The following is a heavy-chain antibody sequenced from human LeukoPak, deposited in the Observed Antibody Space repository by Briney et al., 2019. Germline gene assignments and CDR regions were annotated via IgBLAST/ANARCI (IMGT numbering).Heavy chain of an antibody. CDR3: ARGGLWFGTS. V-gene: IGHV4-31*03. Sequence: SQTLSLTCTVSGGSISSGGYYWSWIRQHSGKGLEWIGYIYYSGSTYYSPSLKSRVTISVDTSKNQFSLKLSSVTAADTAVYYCARGGLWFGTSWSQGTLVTVSS. CDR1: GGSISSGGYY. CDR2: IYYSGST. D-gene: IGHD3-10*01. J-gene: IGHJ4*02.